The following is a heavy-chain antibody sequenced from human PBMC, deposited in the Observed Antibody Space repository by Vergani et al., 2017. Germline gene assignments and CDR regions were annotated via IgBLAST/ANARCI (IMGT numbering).Heavy chain of an antibody. CDR2: IHYSENT. CDR1: FDSIRNLY. CDR3: ASDKFSSYFDS. V-gene: IGHV4-59*11. D-gene: IGHD2-2*01. Sequence: QEQLQESGPGLVKSSETLYLTCSVSFDSIRNLYCNWIRQPPGKGLEWIGSIHYSENTNYNPSLKTRVTISVDTSKNQFSLTLTAVTAADTAVYYCASDKFSSYFDSWGQGSLVTVSS. J-gene: IGHJ4*02.